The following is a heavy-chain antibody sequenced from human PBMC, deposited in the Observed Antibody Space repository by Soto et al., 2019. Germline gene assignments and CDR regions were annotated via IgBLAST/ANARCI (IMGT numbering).Heavy chain of an antibody. CDR2: IYHSGST. J-gene: IGHJ6*02. CDR1: GGSISSSNW. CDR3: ARARGFLEWLLPDYYYYGMDV. Sequence: SETLSLTCAVSGGSISSSNWWSWVRQPPGKGLEWIGEIYHSGSTNYNPSLKSRVTISVDKSKNQFSLKLSSVTAADTAVYYCARARGFLEWLLPDYYYYGMDVWGQGTTVT. D-gene: IGHD3-3*01. V-gene: IGHV4-4*02.